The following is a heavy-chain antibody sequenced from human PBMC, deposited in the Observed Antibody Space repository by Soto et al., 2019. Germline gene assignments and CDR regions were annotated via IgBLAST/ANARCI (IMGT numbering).Heavy chain of an antibody. V-gene: IGHV4-59*01. J-gene: IGHJ5*02. CDR1: GGSISSYY. Sequence: SETLSLTCTVSGGSISSYYWSWIRQPPGKGLEWIGYIYYSGSTNYNPSLKSRVTISVDTSKNQFSLKLSSVTAADTAVYYCARMTAAGTEWFDPWGQGTLVTSPQ. CDR3: ARMTAAGTEWFDP. CDR2: IYYSGST. D-gene: IGHD6-13*01.